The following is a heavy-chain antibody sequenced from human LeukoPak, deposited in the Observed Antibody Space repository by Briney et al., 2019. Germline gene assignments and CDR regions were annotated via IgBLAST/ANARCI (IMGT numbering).Heavy chain of an antibody. CDR3: ARGVGASLPPLD. Sequence: SETLSLTCTVSGGSISTHYWSWVQQPPGKGLEWIGYIHYSGNTNYNPSLKSRVTISVDTSKNQFSLKLSSVTAADTAVYYCARGVGASLPPLDWGQGTLVTVSS. J-gene: IGHJ4*02. CDR2: IHYSGNT. V-gene: IGHV4-59*11. D-gene: IGHD1-26*01. CDR1: GGSISTHY.